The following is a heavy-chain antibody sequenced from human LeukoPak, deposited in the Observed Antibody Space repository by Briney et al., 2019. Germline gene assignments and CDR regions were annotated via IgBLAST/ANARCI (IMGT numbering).Heavy chain of an antibody. Sequence: SETLSLTCAVSGASIYNHYWSWIRQPPGKGLEAVGYISYSGSTIYNPSLESRVSISLDTSKNQFSLKLTSVTAADTAVYYCARGSGYTYGYPFDSWGQGTLVTVSS. V-gene: IGHV4-59*08. CDR3: ARGSGYTYGYPFDS. D-gene: IGHD5-18*01. CDR2: ISYSGST. CDR1: GASIYNHY. J-gene: IGHJ4*02.